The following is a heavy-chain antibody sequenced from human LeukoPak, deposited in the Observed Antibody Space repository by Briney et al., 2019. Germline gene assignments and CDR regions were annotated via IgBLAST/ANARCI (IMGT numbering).Heavy chain of an antibody. V-gene: IGHV1-46*01. J-gene: IGHJ4*02. CDR3: ARVHSI. Sequence: ASVKVSSKASGYTFTSCYVHWVRQAPGQGLEWMALINPSGGSTTYAQKFQGRVTVTRDMSTSTVYMELSSLRSEDTAVYYCARVHSIWGQGTLLTVSS. CDR2: INPSGGST. CDR1: GYTFTSCY.